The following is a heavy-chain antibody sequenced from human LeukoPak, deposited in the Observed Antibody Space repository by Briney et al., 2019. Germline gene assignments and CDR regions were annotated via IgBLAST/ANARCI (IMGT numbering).Heavy chain of an antibody. Sequence: PGRSLRLSCAASGFTFSSYAMHWVRKAPGKGLEWVAVISYDGSNKYYADSVKGRFTISRDNSKNTLYLQMNSLRAEDTAVYYCARVLYSGSYFDYWGQGTLVTVSS. V-gene: IGHV3-30-3*01. J-gene: IGHJ4*02. CDR3: ARVLYSGSYFDY. CDR2: ISYDGSNK. D-gene: IGHD1-26*01. CDR1: GFTFSSYA.